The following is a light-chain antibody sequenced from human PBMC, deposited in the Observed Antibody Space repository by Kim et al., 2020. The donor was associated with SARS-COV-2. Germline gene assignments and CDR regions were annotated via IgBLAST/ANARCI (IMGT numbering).Light chain of an antibody. V-gene: IGLV3-1*01. CDR1: KLVDKY. J-gene: IGLJ2*01. CDR2: QDS. CDR3: QAWDSSTVV. Sequence: VSPGQASSTTCSGDKLVDKYACWYQQKPGQSPVLVIYQDSKRPSGIPERFSGSNSGNTATLTISGTQAMDEADYYCQAWDSSTVVFGGGTQLTVL.